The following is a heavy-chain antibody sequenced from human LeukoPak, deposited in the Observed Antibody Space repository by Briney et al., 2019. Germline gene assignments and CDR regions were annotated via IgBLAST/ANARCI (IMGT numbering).Heavy chain of an antibody. Sequence: SETLSLTCTVSGGSISNYYWGWIRQPPGKGLEWIGSIYYSGSTYYNPSLKSRVTISVDTSKNQFSLKLSSVTAADTAVYYCARRYSSSWRWFDPWGQGTLVTVSS. D-gene: IGHD6-13*01. V-gene: IGHV4-39*01. CDR3: ARRYSSSWRWFDP. J-gene: IGHJ5*02. CDR2: IYYSGST. CDR1: GGSISNYY.